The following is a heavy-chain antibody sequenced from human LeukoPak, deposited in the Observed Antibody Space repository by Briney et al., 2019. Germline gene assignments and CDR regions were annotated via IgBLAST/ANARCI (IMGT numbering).Heavy chain of an antibody. CDR2: IRSKAYGETA. CDR1: GFTFGEYA. V-gene: IGHV3-49*03. J-gene: IGHJ4*02. CDR3: TRDRGAYNLYDY. D-gene: IGHD1-1*01. Sequence: GGSLRLSCTASGFTFGEYALSWIRQAPAKGLEGVGFIRSKAYGETADYAASVKGRFTISRDDSKAIAYLQMNSLKTEDTAVYHCTRDRGAYNLYDYWGQGTLVTVSS.